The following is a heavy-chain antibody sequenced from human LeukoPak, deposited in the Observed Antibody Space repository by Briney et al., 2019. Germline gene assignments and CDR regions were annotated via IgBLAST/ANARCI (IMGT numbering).Heavy chain of an antibody. V-gene: IGHV3-30*02. CDR3: AKEAIAARRIDY. Sequence: GGSLRLSCAASGFTFSSYGMHWVRQAPGKGLEWVAFIRYDGSNKYYADFVKGRFTISRDNSKNTLYLQMNSLRAEDTAVYYCAKEAIAARRIDYWGQGTLVTVSS. CDR1: GFTFSSYG. CDR2: IRYDGSNK. J-gene: IGHJ4*02. D-gene: IGHD6-6*01.